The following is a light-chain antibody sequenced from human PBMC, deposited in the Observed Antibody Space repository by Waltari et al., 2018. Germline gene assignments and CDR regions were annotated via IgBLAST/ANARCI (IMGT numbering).Light chain of an antibody. Sequence: DIQMTQSPSTLSASVGDRVTITCRASQSISSLLAWYQQKPGKAPKLLIYKASSLESGVPSRFSGSGSGTEFTLTISSLQPDDFATYYCQQYKTYPLTFGGGTKVEIK. CDR3: QQYKTYPLT. CDR1: QSISSL. CDR2: KAS. V-gene: IGKV1-5*03. J-gene: IGKJ4*01.